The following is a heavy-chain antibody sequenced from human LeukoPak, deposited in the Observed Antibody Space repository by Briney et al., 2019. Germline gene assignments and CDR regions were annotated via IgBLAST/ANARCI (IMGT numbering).Heavy chain of an antibody. CDR2: IDTIISVT. D-gene: IGHD3-16*01. CDR1: GFTFSSYS. Sequence: QSGGSLRLSCAASGFTFSSYSINWVRQAPGRGLEWVSYIDTIISVTSYADAAKGRFTISRDNAKNTLYLQMSSLRAEDTAVYYCATEDAGLGNAFDIWGQGTMVTVSS. CDR3: ATEDAGLGNAFDI. J-gene: IGHJ3*02. V-gene: IGHV3-48*04.